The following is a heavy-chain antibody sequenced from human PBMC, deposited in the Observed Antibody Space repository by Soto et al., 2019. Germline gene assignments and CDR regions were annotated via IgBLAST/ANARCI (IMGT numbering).Heavy chain of an antibody. CDR3: ARALVVAASYAFDI. J-gene: IGHJ3*02. CDR1: NDSISSSTSY. Sequence: QLQLQESGPGLVKPSETLSLTCTVSNDSISSSTSYWGWIRQPPGKGLDWLGIIYYSGRTYYSPSLKSRVSISADTSKNQFSLMLSSVTAADTTVYYCARALVVAASYAFDIWGPGTMVTVSS. V-gene: IGHV4-39*02. CDR2: IYYSGRT. D-gene: IGHD2-15*01.